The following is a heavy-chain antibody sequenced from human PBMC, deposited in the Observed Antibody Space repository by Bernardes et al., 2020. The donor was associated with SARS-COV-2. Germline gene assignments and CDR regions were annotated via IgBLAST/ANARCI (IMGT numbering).Heavy chain of an antibody. CDR2: IKSISGAT. J-gene: IGHJ4*02. Sequence: SSVTVSCFASGGTFINYGINWVRQAPGQGLEWMGGIKSISGATKYAQRFQDRVTISADVSTSTVYMEMSGLTSEDTAVYYCVRDDENEDPWDLDFWGQGTLVTVSS. D-gene: IGHD1-26*01. CDR1: GGTFINYG. V-gene: IGHV1-69*01. CDR3: VRDDENEDPWDLDF.